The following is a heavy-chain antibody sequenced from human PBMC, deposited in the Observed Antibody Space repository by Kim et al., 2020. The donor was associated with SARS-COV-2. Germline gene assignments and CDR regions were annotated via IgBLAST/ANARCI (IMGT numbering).Heavy chain of an antibody. Sequence: GGSLRLSCAASGFTFSSHGMHWVRQAPGNGLEWVAVISYDGSKKYYADSVEGRFTISRDNSENTVYLQMNSPRAEDTAVYYCAVGYSSSLGYWGQGTLVTVSS. CDR3: AVGYSSSLGY. V-gene: IGHV3-30*03. J-gene: IGHJ4*02. CDR1: GFTFSSHG. CDR2: ISYDGSKK. D-gene: IGHD6-13*01.